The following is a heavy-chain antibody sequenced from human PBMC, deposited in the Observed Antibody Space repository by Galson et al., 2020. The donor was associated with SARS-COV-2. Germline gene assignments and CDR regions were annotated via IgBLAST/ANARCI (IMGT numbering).Heavy chain of an antibody. V-gene: IGHV1-2*02. J-gene: IGHJ6*02. CDR1: GYNFTDYY. Sequence: ASVKVSCKASGYNFTDYYIHWVRQAPGQGLEWMGWINPKSGGTNYAQKFEGRVTMTRDTSITTAYMELSRLRADDTAVYYCARLRYYDVLTGYIVDVWGQGTMVTVSS. CDR3: ARLRYYDVLTGYIVDV. CDR2: INPKSGGT. D-gene: IGHD3-9*01.